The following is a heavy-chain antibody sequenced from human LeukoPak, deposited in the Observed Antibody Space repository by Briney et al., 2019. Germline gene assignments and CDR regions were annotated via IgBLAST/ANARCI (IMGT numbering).Heavy chain of an antibody. CDR2: VNADGGNT. V-gene: IGHV3-23*01. D-gene: IGHD1-26*01. Sequence: GGSQSLSCAASGFTFDNYRMSWVRQAPGKGLEWVSTVNADGGNTYYADSVKGRFTISRDNSKSTLILQMNSLRVEDTALYYCTKRVKYGGTWDHFADWGQGTLVTVSS. J-gene: IGHJ4*02. CDR3: TKRVKYGGTWDHFAD. CDR1: GFTFDNYR.